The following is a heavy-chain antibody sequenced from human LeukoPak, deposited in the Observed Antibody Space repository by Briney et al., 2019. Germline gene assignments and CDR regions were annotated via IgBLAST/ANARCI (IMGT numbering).Heavy chain of an antibody. CDR3: ARGTRGYSYGVLFDY. CDR2: ISSSSSYI. Sequence: GGSLRLSCAASGFTFSSYSMNWVRQAPGKGLEWVSSISSSSSYIYYADSVKGRFTISRDNAKNSLYLQMNSLGAEDTAVYYCARGTRGYSYGVLFDYWGQGTLVTVSS. CDR1: GFTFSSYS. V-gene: IGHV3-21*01. J-gene: IGHJ4*02. D-gene: IGHD5-18*01.